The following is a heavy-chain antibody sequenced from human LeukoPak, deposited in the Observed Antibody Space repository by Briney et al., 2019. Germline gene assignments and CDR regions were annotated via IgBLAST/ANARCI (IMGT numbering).Heavy chain of an antibody. Sequence: SETLSLTCTLSVGSISSGGYYWSWIRQHPGKGLEWIGYIYYSGSTYYNPSLKSRVTISVDTSKNQFSLKLSSVTAADTAVYYCASNGEMATTSYYYYYGMDVWGQGTTVTVSS. J-gene: IGHJ6*02. D-gene: IGHD5-24*01. V-gene: IGHV4-31*03. CDR1: VGSISSGGYY. CDR3: ASNGEMATTSYYYYYGMDV. CDR2: IYYSGST.